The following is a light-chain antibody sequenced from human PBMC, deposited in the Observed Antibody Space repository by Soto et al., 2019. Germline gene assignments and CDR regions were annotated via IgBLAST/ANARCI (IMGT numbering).Light chain of an antibody. CDR2: LGS. J-gene: IGKJ4*01. CDR1: QSLQHSNGYKY. Sequence: VVMHQSPHSMPVTPGEPASSSCRSSQSLQHSNGYKYLDWYLENPGQSPQLLLYLGSNRASGVPDRFSGSGSGTDVTLKISRVEAEDVVVYYCMQARQTPLPFGGGTKVELK. CDR3: MQARQTPLP. V-gene: IGKV2-28*01.